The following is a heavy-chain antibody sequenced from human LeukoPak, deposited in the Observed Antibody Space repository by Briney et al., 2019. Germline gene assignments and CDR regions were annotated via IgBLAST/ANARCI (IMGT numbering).Heavy chain of an antibody. Sequence: PGGSLRLSCAPSGFTFSRHGMHWVRQAPGKGLEWVAIIPNDGSRKYYAYSVEGRFTISRDNSKNTLYLQMDSLRAEDTAVYYCARDRAWNYFDYWGQGTLVTVSS. CDR1: GFTFSRHG. CDR2: IPNDGSRK. V-gene: IGHV3-30*03. J-gene: IGHJ4*02. D-gene: IGHD3-3*01. CDR3: ARDRAWNYFDY.